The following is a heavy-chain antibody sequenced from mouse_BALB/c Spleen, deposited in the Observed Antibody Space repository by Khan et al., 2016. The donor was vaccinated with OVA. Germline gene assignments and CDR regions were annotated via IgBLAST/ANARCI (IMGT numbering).Heavy chain of an antibody. V-gene: IGHV2-4-1*01. Sequence: QVQLKESGPGLVQPSQNLSITCTVSGFSLITYGVHWVRQSPGKGLEWLGVIWSGGSTDYNEAFISRLSISKDNSKSQVFFKMNSLQSDDTAIYYCASSSYRYDFTYWGRGTLVTVSS. J-gene: IGHJ3*01. CDR3: ASSSYRYDFTY. CDR1: GFSLITYG. D-gene: IGHD2-12*01. CDR2: IWSGGST.